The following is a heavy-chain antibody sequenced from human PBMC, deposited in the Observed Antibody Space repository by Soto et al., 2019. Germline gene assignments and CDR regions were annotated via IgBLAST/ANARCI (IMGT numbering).Heavy chain of an antibody. D-gene: IGHD4-4*01. V-gene: IGHV1-69*02. CDR1: GGTFSSYT. CDR2: IIPILGIA. Sequence: SVKVSCKASGGTFSSYTISWVRQAPGQGLEWMGRIIPILGIANYAQKFQGRVTITADKSTSTAYMELSSLRSEDTAVYYCARVNSNYVLYYYYYMDVWGKGTTVTVSS. J-gene: IGHJ6*03. CDR3: ARVNSNYVLYYYYYMDV.